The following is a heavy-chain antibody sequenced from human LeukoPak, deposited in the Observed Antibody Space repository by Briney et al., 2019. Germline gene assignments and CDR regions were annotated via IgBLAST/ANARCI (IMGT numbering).Heavy chain of an antibody. D-gene: IGHD2-15*01. J-gene: IGHJ5*02. V-gene: IGHV3-23*01. CDR2: INGNGGTT. Sequence: PGGSLRLSCAASGFTFSSYAMRWVRQAPGKGLEWVSTINGNGGTTYYADSVKGRFTISRDNSKNTLYLQMNSLRGEDTAVYYCADIRGTAATGWFDPWGQGALVSVSS. CDR1: GFTFSSYA. CDR3: ADIRGTAATGWFDP.